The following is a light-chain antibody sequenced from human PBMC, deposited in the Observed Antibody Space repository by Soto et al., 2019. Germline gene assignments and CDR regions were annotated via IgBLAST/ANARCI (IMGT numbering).Light chain of an antibody. Sequence: EIVMTQSPATLSVSPGEGATLSCRASQSISSNLAWYQQKPGQAPRLLIYDASNRATGIPARFSGSLSATDFTLTISSLEPEELAVDDGQPRCDWTLTGGGATKVDIK. V-gene: IGKV3-11*01. CDR1: QSISSN. CDR2: DAS. CDR3: QPRCDWTLT. J-gene: IGKJ4*01.